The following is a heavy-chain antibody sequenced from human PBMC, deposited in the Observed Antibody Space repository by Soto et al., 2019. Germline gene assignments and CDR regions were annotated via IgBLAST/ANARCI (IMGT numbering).Heavy chain of an antibody. CDR3: AHTGYGSGSFPPRFDP. D-gene: IGHD3-10*01. V-gene: IGHV2-5*01. Sequence: QITLKESGPTLVNPTQTLTLTCTFSGFSLSTSGVGVGWIRQPPGKALEWLALIYWNDDKRYSPSLKSRLTIPKDPSKNQVVLTMTNMDPVDTATYYCAHTGYGSGSFPPRFDPWGQGTLVTVSS. J-gene: IGHJ5*02. CDR1: GFSLSTSGVG. CDR2: IYWNDDK.